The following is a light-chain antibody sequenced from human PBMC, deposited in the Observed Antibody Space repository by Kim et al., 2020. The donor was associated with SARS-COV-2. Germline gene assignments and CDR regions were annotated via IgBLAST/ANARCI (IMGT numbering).Light chain of an antibody. CDR3: QQYNSYRT. V-gene: IGKV1-5*01. CDR1: ESISSW. CDR2: DAS. Sequence: SASVADIVTITCRDSESISSWLAWYQQKPGKAPKLLISDASSLESGVPSRFSGSGSGTEFTLTISSLQPDDFATYYCQQYNSYRTFGQGTKVDIK. J-gene: IGKJ1*01.